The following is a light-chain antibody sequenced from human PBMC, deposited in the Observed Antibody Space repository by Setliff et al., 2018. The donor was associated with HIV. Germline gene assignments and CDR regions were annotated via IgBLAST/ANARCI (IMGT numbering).Light chain of an antibody. V-gene: IGLV2-23*02. CDR2: EVT. CDR1: ISEIGNYNL. Sequence: QSALIQPASVSGSPGQSITISCTGTISEIGNYNLVSWYQQHPGKAPKLMIYEVTERPSGVSDRFSGSKSGNSASLTISGLQAEDEADYYCCSYVGSSTFPKGMFGGGTKVTVL. J-gene: IGLJ3*02. CDR3: CSYVGSSTFPKGM.